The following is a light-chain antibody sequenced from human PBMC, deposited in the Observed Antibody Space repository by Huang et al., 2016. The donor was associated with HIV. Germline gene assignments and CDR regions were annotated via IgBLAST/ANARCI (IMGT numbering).Light chain of an antibody. Sequence: IVMTQSPATLSVSPGERATLSCRASAGVSNNVAWYQQRPGKTPRLLIHGASTRHTGIPAKFSGRGSGTEFTLTITSLQPEDSAVYYCQQYNNWPPWTFGPGTQVEI. CDR3: QQYNNWPPWT. J-gene: IGKJ1*01. V-gene: IGKV3D-15*01. CDR1: AGVSNN. CDR2: GAS.